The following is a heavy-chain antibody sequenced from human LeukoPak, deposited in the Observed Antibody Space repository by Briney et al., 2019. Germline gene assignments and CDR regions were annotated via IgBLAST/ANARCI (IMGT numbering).Heavy chain of an antibody. D-gene: IGHD1-26*01. V-gene: IGHV4-39*07. CDR3: ARTGGSFYFYYYMDV. Sequence: SETLSLTCTVSGGSIRSSSYNWGWIRRPPGKGLEWIGSIHYTGSTYYNPSLKGRVTISVDTSRNQFSLKLSSVTAADTAVYYCARTGGSFYFYYYMDVWGKGTTVTVSS. CDR1: GGSIRSSSYN. CDR2: IHYTGST. J-gene: IGHJ6*03.